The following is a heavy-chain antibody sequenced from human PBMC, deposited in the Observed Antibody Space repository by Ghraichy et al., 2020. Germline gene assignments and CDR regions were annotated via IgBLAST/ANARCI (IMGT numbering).Heavy chain of an antibody. CDR1: GGFISSYY. D-gene: IGHD4-17*01. CDR2: IYYSGST. Sequence: SETLSLTCTVSGGFISSYYWSWIRQPPGKGLEWIGYIYYSGSTNYNPSLKSRVTISVDTSKNQFSLKLSSVTAADTAVYYCARDPSLGDYGNYYYGMDVWGQGTTVTVSS. CDR3: ARDPSLGDYGNYYYGMDV. V-gene: IGHV4-59*01. J-gene: IGHJ6*02.